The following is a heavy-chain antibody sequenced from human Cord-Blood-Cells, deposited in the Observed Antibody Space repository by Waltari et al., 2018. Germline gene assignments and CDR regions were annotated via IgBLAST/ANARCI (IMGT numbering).Heavy chain of an antibody. CDR1: GFTFRSYW. CDR2: IKQDGSEK. D-gene: IGHD6-25*01. J-gene: IGHJ5*02. V-gene: IGHV3-7*05. CDR3: ARTSAKGPFDP. Sequence: EVQLVESGGGLVQPGGSLGLSCAASGFTFRSYWMIWVRQAQGKGLGWVANIKQDGSEKYYVDSVKGRFTISRDNAKNSLYLQMNSLRAEDTAVYYCARTSAKGPFDPWGQGTLVTVSS.